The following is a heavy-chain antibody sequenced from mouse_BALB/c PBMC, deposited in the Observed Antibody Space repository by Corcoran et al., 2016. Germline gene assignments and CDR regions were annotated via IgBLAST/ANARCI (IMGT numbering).Heavy chain of an antibody. V-gene: IGHV1-18*01. CDR2: INPRSRGT. CDR1: GYTFTDYN. D-gene: IGHD1-1*01. CDR3: ARWGITTFDY. J-gene: IGHJ2*01. Sequence: EVLLQQSGPELVKPGASVKITCTASGYTFTDYNMDWVKQSHGKSLAWIGDINPRSRGTIYNQTFEGRATLTVDKSSSTAYMELRSLTSEDTAVYYWARWGITTFDYWGQGTTVTVSS.